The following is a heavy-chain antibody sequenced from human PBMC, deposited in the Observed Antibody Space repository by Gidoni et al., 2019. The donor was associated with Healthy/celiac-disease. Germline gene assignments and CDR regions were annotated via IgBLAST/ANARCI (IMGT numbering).Heavy chain of an antibody. Sequence: EVQLLESGGGLVQPGGSLRLSCAASGFPFSSYAMSWVRQAPGKGLEWVSAISGSGGSTYYADSVKGRFTISRDNSKNTLYLQMNSLRAEDTAVYYCAKGSSWYEYYFDYWGQGTLVTVSS. CDR1: GFPFSSYA. J-gene: IGHJ4*02. V-gene: IGHV3-23*01. CDR3: AKGSSWYEYYFDY. D-gene: IGHD6-13*01. CDR2: ISGSGGST.